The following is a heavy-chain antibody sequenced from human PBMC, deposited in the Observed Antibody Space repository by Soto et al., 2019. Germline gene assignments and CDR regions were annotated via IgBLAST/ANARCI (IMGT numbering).Heavy chain of an antibody. D-gene: IGHD3-3*02. CDR1: GFTFGDYY. V-gene: IGHV3-11*01. Sequence: GGSLRLSCAASGFTFGDYYMSWIRQAPGKGLEWVSYISSSGSSTYYVDSARGRFTISRDNAKNSLYLQMDSLGAEDTAVYYCAKDRTWPFFFTAPYYYYAMDVWGQGTTVTVSS. CDR2: ISSSGSST. CDR3: AKDRTWPFFFTAPYYYYAMDV. J-gene: IGHJ6*02.